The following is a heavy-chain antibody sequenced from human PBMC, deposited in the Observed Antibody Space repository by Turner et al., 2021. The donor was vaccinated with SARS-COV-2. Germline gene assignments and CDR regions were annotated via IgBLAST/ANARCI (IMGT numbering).Heavy chain of an antibody. Sequence: EVQLVESGGGLVQPGGSLRLSCAASGFTFSNYNLNWVSQAPGKGLEWVSYISSSRRTIYYADSVKGRFTISRDNAKNSLYLQMNSLRDEDTAVYYCARDGGWFGELLDYWGQGTLVTVSS. CDR2: ISSSRRTI. CDR1: GFTFSNYN. V-gene: IGHV3-48*02. J-gene: IGHJ4*02. D-gene: IGHD3-10*01. CDR3: ARDGGWFGELLDY.